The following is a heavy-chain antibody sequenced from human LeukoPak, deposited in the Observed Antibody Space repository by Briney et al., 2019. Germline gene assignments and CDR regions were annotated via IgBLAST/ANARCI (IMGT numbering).Heavy chain of an antibody. D-gene: IGHD6-13*01. CDR3: ARDNIAYSSSCSGY. CDR2: INPNSGGT. J-gene: IGHJ4*02. Sequence: ASVKVSCTASGYTFTGYYMHWVRQAPGQGLEWMGWINPNSGGTNYAQKFQGRVTMTRDTSISTAYMELSRLRSDDTAVYYCARDNIAYSSSCSGYWGQGTLVTVSS. CDR1: GYTFTGYY. V-gene: IGHV1-2*02.